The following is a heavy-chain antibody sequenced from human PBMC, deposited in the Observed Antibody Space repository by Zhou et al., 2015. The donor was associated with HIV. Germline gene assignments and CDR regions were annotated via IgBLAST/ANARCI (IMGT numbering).Heavy chain of an antibody. CDR1: GFTFSSYA. CDR3: ARGVXYYRLHANYYYYLDV. V-gene: IGHV3-30*14. Sequence: QVQLVESGGGVVQPGRSLRLSCAASGFTFSSYAMHWVRQAPGKGLEWVAVISYDGTNKYYAESVKGRFTISRDNSKNTLYFQMNNLRAVDTAVYYCARGVXYYRLHANYYYYLDVWAKGPRSPSP. CDR2: ISYDGTNK. J-gene: IGHJ6*03. D-gene: IGHD3-16*01.